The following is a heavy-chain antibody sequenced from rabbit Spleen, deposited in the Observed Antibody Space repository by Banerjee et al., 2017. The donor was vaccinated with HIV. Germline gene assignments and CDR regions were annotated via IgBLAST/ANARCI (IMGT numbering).Heavy chain of an antibody. CDR3: ARAGEGGDGYLNL. Sequence: QEQLVESGGGLVKPGASLKLSCTASGFSFSNKAVMCWVRQAPGKGLEWIACIWVGSGGGTKDASGAKGRFTISRTSSTTVTLQMASLTVADTATYFCARAGEGGDGYLNLWGPGTLVTVS. D-gene: IGHD5-1*01. CDR2: IWVGSGGGT. V-gene: IGHV1S45*01. CDR1: GFSFSNKAV. J-gene: IGHJ4*01.